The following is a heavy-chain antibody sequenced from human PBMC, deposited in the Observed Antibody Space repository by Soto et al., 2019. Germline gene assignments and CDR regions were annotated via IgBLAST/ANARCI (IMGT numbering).Heavy chain of an antibody. D-gene: IGHD2-2*01. CDR1: GYTFTSYG. J-gene: IGHJ6*02. CDR3: ARDRSTSDV. CDR2: ISVNNGNT. V-gene: IGHV1-18*01. Sequence: QVQLVQSGAEVKKPGASVKVSCKTSGYTFTSYGISWVRQAPGQGLEWMGWISVNNGNTDYAQNRQGRVTMTTDTSTNTVYMELRSLRSDDTAVYYCARDRSTSDVWGQGTTVTVSS.